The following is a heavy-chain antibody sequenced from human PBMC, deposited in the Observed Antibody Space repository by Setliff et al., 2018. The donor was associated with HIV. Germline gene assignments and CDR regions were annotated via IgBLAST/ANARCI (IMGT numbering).Heavy chain of an antibody. CDR3: ARDSPLSHFDY. Sequence: QPGGSLRLSCAASGFTFSDCSMNWVRQAPGKGLEWISYITSTGSTIFYADSVKGRFTISRDNSKNPLYLQMNSLRAEDTAVYYCARDSPLSHFDYWGQGILVTVSS. J-gene: IGHJ4*02. V-gene: IGHV3-48*01. CDR2: ITSTGSTI. CDR1: GFTFSDCS.